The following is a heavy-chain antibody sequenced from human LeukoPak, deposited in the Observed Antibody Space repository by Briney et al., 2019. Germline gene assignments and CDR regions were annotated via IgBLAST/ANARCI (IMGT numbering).Heavy chain of an antibody. Sequence: GGSLRLSCAASGFTFSDQYMEWVRQAPGKGLEWVSYISSSGSTIYYADSVKGRFTISRDNAKNSLYLQMNSLRAEDTAVYYCARDGIAAAGTLQNWFDPWGQGTLVTVSS. CDR1: GFTFSDQY. D-gene: IGHD6-13*01. J-gene: IGHJ5*02. V-gene: IGHV3-11*04. CDR3: ARDGIAAAGTLQNWFDP. CDR2: ISSSGSTI.